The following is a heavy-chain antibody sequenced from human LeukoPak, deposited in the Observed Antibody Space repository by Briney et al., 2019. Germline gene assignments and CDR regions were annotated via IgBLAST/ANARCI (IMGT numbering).Heavy chain of an antibody. Sequence: GGSLRLTCAASGFTFDDYAMHRDRQAQGQGLEWVTIISCDGGSTYYADSVKGRFTISRDNSKNSLYLQMNSLRAEDTALYYCAKDSSGWTKEYYFDYWGQGTLVTVSS. D-gene: IGHD6-19*01. CDR1: GFTFDDYA. J-gene: IGHJ4*02. CDR3: AKDSSGWTKEYYFDY. CDR2: ISCDGGST. V-gene: IGHV3-43D*04.